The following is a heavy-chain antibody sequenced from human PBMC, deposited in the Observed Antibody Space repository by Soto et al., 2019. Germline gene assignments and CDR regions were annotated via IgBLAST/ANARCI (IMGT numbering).Heavy chain of an antibody. CDR1: GGSLSSFW. Sequence: SETLSLTCTVSGGSLSSFWWSWIRQPPGKGLEWIGYIYYTGSSNYNPSLKSRVTISLDASKNQFSLKLTSVTAADTAVYYCARGPGASGTYHYFFDYWGPGTLVTVSS. CDR3: ARGPGASGTYHYFFDY. V-gene: IGHV4-59*01. D-gene: IGHD3-10*01. J-gene: IGHJ4*02. CDR2: IYYTGSS.